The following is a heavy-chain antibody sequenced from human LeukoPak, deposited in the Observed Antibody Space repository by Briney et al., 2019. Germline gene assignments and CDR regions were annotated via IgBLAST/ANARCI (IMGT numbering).Heavy chain of an antibody. CDR3: AKEGYNMGFDY. CDR1: GFTFTNYA. CDR2: ISYDGSKK. D-gene: IGHD1-14*01. J-gene: IGHJ4*02. V-gene: IGHV3-30*04. Sequence: GGSLRLSCAASGFTFTNYAMHWVRQAPGKGLEWVAVISYDGSKKYYADSVKGRFTISRDNSKNTLYLQMNSLRAEDTAVYYCAKEGYNMGFDYWGQGTLVTVSS.